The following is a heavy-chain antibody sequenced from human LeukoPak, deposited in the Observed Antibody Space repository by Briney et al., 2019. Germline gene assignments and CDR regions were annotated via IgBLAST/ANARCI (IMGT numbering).Heavy chain of an antibody. CDR1: GFFFNAYL. J-gene: IGHJ5*02. V-gene: IGHV3-7*04. CDR2: IKQDGSQK. Sequence: GGSLRLSCVASGFFFNAYLMRWVRQAPEKGLEWLANIKQDGSQKFYLDSVKGRFTISRDNGNNSLYLHMSRLRVEDTAVYYCARDLKGFNLWGQGALVTVSS. CDR3: ARDLKGFNL.